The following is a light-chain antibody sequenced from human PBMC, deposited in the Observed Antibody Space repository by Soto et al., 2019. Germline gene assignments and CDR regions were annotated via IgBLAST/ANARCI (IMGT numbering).Light chain of an antibody. J-gene: IGKJ1*01. V-gene: IGKV1-5*03. CDR2: EAS. CDR3: QQYNGYWT. CDR1: QSISDS. Sequence: DIQMTQSPSTLSASVGDRVTITCRASQSISDSLAGYQQKPGKAPNLLINEASSLKSGVPSRFSGSRSGTEYTLTISSLQPDDFATYYCQQYNGYWTFGQGTKVEIK.